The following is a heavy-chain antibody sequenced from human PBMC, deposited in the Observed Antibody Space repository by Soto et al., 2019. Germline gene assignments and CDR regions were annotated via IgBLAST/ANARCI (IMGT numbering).Heavy chain of an antibody. J-gene: IGHJ6*02. V-gene: IGHV3-13*04. CDR1: GFTFSSYD. CDR3: ARDQGLGYVDTAMVRSLVDV. Sequence: PGGSLRLSCAASGFTFSSYDMHWVRQATGKGLEWVSAIGTAGDTYYPGSVKGRFTISRENAKNSLYLQMNSLRAGDTAVYYCARDQGLGYVDTAMVRSLVDVWGQGTTVTVSS. D-gene: IGHD5-18*01. CDR2: IGTAGDT.